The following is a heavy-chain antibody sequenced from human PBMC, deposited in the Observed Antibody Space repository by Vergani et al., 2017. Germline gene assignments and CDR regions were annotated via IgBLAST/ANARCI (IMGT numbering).Heavy chain of an antibody. CDR2: ISWNSGSI. J-gene: IGHJ6*03. V-gene: IGHV3-9*01. Sequence: EVQLVESGGGLVQPGRSLRLSCAASGFTFDDYAMHWVRQAPGKGLEWVSGISWNSGSIGYADSVKGRFTISRDNAKNSLYLQMNSLRAEHTALYYCAKDTAYYYYYMDVWGKGTTVTVSS. CDR3: AKDTAYYYYYMDV. CDR1: GFTFDDYA.